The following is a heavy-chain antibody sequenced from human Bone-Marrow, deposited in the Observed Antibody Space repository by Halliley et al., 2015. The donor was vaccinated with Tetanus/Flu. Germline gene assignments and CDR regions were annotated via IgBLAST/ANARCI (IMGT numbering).Heavy chain of an antibody. CDR2: INHSGST. Sequence: TLSLTCAVYGGSFSGCYWSWIRQPPGKGLEWIGEINHSGSTNYNPSLKSRVTISVDTSKNQFSLKLSSLTAADTAVYYCAIYDFLSGYYFWGQGTLVTVSS. CDR1: GGSFSGCY. J-gene: IGHJ4*02. CDR3: AIYDFLSGYYF. D-gene: IGHD3-3*01. V-gene: IGHV4-34*01.